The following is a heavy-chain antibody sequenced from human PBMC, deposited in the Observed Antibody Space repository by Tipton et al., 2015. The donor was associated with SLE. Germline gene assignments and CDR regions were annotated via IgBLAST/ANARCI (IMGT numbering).Heavy chain of an antibody. CDR3: ARDGGQRVVSGTYDFYYYGLDV. J-gene: IGHJ6*02. Sequence: TLSLTCAVSGFSISSGYYWTWIRQSPGKGLEWIGEVSHDGGANYNPSLESRGTISLETSKNQFSLKLTSVTAADTAVYYCARDGGQRVVSGTYDFYYYGLDVWGQGTTVTVSS. CDR2: VSHDGGA. V-gene: IGHV4-34*01. D-gene: IGHD6-13*01. CDR1: GFSISSGYY.